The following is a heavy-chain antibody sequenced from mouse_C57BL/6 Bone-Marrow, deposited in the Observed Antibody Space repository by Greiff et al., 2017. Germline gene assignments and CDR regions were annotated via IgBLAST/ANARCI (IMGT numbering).Heavy chain of an antibody. CDR2: IYPGCGTP. CDR3: ARGGAYHSNQGAMDY. J-gene: IGHJ4*01. CDR1: GYTFTNSY. D-gene: IGHD2-5*01. Sequence: QVHVKQSGAELLRPAPSLKLSCKSSGYTFTNSYINLVKQRPGPGLGWIARIYPGCGTPYYNEQFMCKATLTAEKSSSTAYMQLSSRTSEDAAVYFCARGGAYHSNQGAMDYWGQGTSGTVSS. V-gene: IGHV1-76*01.